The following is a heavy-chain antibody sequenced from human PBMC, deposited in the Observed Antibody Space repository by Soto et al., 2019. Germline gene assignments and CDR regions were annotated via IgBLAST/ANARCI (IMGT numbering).Heavy chain of an antibody. J-gene: IGHJ6*02. V-gene: IGHV6-1*01. CDR2: TYHRSKWYN. Sequence: WVRQAPGQGLEWLGMTYHRSKWYNEYAESVRVRITINPDTSKNQFSLQLNSVTPEDTAVYYCARVDYGMDVWGQGTTVTVSS. CDR3: ARVDYGMDV.